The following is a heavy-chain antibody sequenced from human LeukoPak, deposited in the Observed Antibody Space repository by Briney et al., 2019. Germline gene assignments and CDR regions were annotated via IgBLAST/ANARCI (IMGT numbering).Heavy chain of an antibody. CDR1: GGSISSYY. CDR2: IYYSGST. V-gene: IGHV4-59*06. J-gene: IGHJ4*02. Sequence: SETLSLTCTVSGGSISSYYWSWIRQHPGKGLEWIGCIYYSGSTYYNPSLKSRVTISVDTSKNQFSLKLSSVTAADTAVYYCARWVYCSSTSCYGDSFDYWGQGTLVTVSS. D-gene: IGHD2-2*01. CDR3: ARWVYCSSTSCYGDSFDY.